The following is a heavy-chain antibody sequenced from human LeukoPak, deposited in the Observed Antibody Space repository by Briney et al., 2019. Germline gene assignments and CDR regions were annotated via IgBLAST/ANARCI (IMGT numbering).Heavy chain of an antibody. Sequence: GRSLRLSCTASGFTFCDYAMSWFRQAPGKGVEWVGFIRSKGDGGTTEHAASVKVTFTISTDDSQTIPYLQMNSLKTEDTAVYYCTRDLLWYYGSGTYYPDAFDIWGQGTMVTVSS. V-gene: IGHV3-49*03. D-gene: IGHD3-10*01. J-gene: IGHJ3*02. CDR3: TRDLLWYYGSGTYYPDAFDI. CDR1: GFTFCDYA. CDR2: IRSKGDGGTT.